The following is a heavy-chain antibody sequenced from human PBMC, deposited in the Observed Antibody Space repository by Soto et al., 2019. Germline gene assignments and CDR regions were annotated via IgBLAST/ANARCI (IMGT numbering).Heavy chain of an antibody. CDR3: ARGEHGDYNYYYYGMDV. D-gene: IGHD4-17*01. V-gene: IGHV1-18*01. Sequence: ASVKVSCKASGYTFTSYSISWVRQAPGQGLEWMGWINVYNGNTKYAQKFQGRVTMATDTSTSTVYMELRSLSSDDTAVYYCARGEHGDYNYYYYGMDVWGQGTTVTVSS. CDR2: INVYNGNT. J-gene: IGHJ6*02. CDR1: GYTFTSYS.